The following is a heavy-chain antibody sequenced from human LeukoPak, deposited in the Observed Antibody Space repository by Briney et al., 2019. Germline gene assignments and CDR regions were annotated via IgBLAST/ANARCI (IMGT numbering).Heavy chain of an antibody. CDR3: ARVRPSGSYVDLDY. CDR1: GFSITSSYY. CDR2: IYHSGST. Sequence: SETLSLTCNVSGFSITSSYYWSWIRQPPGKGREWIGSIYHSGSTSYNPSLKSRVTMSVDTSKNQFSLNLSSVTAADTAVYYCARVRPSGSYVDLDYWGERTLDSVSS. D-gene: IGHD1-26*01. J-gene: IGHJ4*02. V-gene: IGHV4-38-2*02.